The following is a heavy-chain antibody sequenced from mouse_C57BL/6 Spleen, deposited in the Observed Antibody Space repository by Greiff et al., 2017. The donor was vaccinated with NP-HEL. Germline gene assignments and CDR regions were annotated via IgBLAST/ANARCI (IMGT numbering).Heavy chain of an antibody. J-gene: IGHJ4*01. CDR1: GFTFSDYG. Sequence: EVQLVESGGGLVKPGGSLKLSCAASGFTFSDYGMHWVRQAPEKGLEWVAYISSGSSTIYYADTVKGRFTISRANAKNTLFLQMTSLRSEDTAMYYCARTLGTDYYAMDYWGQGTSVTVSS. D-gene: IGHD3-3*01. CDR3: ARTLGTDYYAMDY. CDR2: ISSGSSTI. V-gene: IGHV5-17*01.